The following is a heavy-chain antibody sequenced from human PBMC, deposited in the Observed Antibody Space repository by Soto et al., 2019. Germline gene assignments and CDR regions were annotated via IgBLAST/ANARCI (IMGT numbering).Heavy chain of an antibody. Sequence: QVQLVQSGAQVKKPGASVKVSCKAAGYTFTGYYMHWVRQAPGQGLEWIGWINPNSGGTNYAQKFQGRVTMTRDTSISTAYMELSRLRYDDTAVYYCARGVAARRAGERNWFDPWGQGTLVTVSS. J-gene: IGHJ5*02. CDR3: ARGVAARRAGERNWFDP. D-gene: IGHD6-6*01. CDR2: INPNSGGT. CDR1: GYTFTGYY. V-gene: IGHV1-2*02.